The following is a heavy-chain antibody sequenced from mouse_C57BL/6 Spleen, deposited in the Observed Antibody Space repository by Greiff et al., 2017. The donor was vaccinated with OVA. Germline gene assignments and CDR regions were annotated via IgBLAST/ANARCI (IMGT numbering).Heavy chain of an antibody. J-gene: IGHJ1*03. CDR3: TGEDYYGNWYFDV. Sequence: EVKVVESGGGLVQPGGSMKLSCVASGFTFSNYWMNWVRQSPEKGLEWVAQIRLKSDNYATHYAESVKGRFTISRDDSKSSVYLQMNNLRAEDTGIYYCTGEDYYGNWYFDVWGTGTTVTVSS. CDR1: GFTFSNYW. CDR2: IRLKSDNYAT. D-gene: IGHD1-1*01. V-gene: IGHV6-3*01.